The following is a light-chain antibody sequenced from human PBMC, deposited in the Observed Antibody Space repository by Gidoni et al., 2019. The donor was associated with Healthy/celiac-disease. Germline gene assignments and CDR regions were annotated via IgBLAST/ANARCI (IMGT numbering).Light chain of an antibody. CDR2: AAS. Sequence: DIQLTQSPSFLSASVGDRVTTTCRASQGISSYLAWYQQKPGKAPKLLIYAASTLQSGVPSRFSGSGSGTEFTLTISSLQPEDFATYYCQQLNSYPRGTFXQXTRLEIK. J-gene: IGKJ5*01. V-gene: IGKV1-9*01. CDR3: QQLNSYPRGT. CDR1: QGISSY.